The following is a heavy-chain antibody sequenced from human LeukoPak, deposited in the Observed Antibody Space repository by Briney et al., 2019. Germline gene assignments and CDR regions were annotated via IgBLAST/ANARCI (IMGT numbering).Heavy chain of an antibody. CDR3: ARHVVVTAIRSHEGYFQH. CDR1: GGTFSSYT. Sequence: SVKVSCKASGGTFSSYTISWVRQAPGQGLEWMGRIIPILGTANYAQKFQGRVTITTDESTSTAYMELSSLRSEDTAVYYCARHVVVTAIRSHEGYFQHWGQGTLVTVSS. CDR2: IIPILGTA. V-gene: IGHV1-69*16. J-gene: IGHJ1*01. D-gene: IGHD2-21*02.